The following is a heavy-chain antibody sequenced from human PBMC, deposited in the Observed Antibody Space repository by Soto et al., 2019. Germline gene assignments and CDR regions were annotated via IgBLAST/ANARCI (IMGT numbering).Heavy chain of an antibody. V-gene: IGHV4-30-4*01. CDR1: GDSISTVDYF. J-gene: IGHJ5*01. CDR3: ARGRYCLTGRCFPNWCDS. D-gene: IGHD2-15*01. CDR2: IYKSATT. Sequence: QVQLLESGPGLVKPSQTLSLTCSVSGDSISTVDYFWAWIRQPPGQALESIGYIYKSATTYYNPSFESRVAISLDTSKSQFSLNVTSVTAADTAVYFCARGRYCLTGRCFPNWCDSWGQGTLVTVSS.